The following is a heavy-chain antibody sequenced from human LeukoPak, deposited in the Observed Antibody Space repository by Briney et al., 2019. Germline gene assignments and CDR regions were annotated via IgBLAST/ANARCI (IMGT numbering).Heavy chain of an antibody. CDR1: GVSISEGRDY. D-gene: IGHD2-2*01. V-gene: IGHV4-31*03. CDR2: KYYSGSA. CDR3: ATPYCSGISCLDVFNV. J-gene: IGHJ3*01. Sequence: SETLSLTCNVSGVSISEGRDYWTWIRQVPGKGLEWIGYKYYSGSAKYNPSLKSRLTLSIDTPENQFSLHLSSVTAADTATYYCATPYCSGISCLDVFNVWGQGRRVTASS.